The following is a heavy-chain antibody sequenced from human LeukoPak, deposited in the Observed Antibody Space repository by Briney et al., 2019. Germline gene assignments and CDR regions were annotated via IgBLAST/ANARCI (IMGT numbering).Heavy chain of an antibody. Sequence: ASETLSLTCTVSGGSISSSSYYWSCIRQPPGKGLECIGYIYYSGSTNYNPSLKSRVTISVDTSKNQFSLKLSSVTAADTAVYYCARQSFYGDYGGLDYWGQGTLVTVSS. CDR3: ARQSFYGDYGGLDY. V-gene: IGHV4-61*05. CDR2: IYYSGST. J-gene: IGHJ4*02. CDR1: GGSISSSSYY. D-gene: IGHD4-17*01.